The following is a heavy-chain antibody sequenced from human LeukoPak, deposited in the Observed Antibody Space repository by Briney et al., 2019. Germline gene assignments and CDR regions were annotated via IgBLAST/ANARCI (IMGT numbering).Heavy chain of an antibody. D-gene: IGHD3-10*01. Sequence: AGGSLRLSCVASGFTFSNYGMNWVRQAPGKGLEWVSGIVGSGVTTYYADSVKGRFTISRDNSKNTLYLQMNSLRAEDTAVYYCAKDRITTDYWGQGTLVTVSS. J-gene: IGHJ4*02. CDR2: IVGSGVTT. V-gene: IGHV3-23*01. CDR1: GFTFSNYG. CDR3: AKDRITTDY.